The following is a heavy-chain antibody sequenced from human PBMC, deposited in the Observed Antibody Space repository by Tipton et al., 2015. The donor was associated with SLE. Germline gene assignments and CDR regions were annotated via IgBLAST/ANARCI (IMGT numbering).Heavy chain of an antibody. Sequence: QSGAEVKKPGASVKVSCKASGGTFSSYAISWVRQAPGQGLEWMGGIIPIFGTANYAQKFQGRVTITADESTSTAYMELSSLRSEDTAVYYWARGGVGYCSGGSCYTHYYYGMDVWGQGTTVTVSS. CDR2: IIPIFGTA. CDR1: GGTFSSYA. CDR3: ARGGVGYCSGGSCYTHYYYGMDV. D-gene: IGHD2-15*01. V-gene: IGHV1-69*13. J-gene: IGHJ6*02.